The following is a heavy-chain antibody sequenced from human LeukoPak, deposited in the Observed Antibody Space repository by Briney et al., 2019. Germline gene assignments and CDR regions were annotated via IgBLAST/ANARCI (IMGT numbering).Heavy chain of an antibody. Sequence: ASVKVSCKASGYTFTGYYMHWVRQAPGQGLEWMGWINPNSGGTSYAQKFQGRVTMTRDMSTSTVYMELSSLRSEDTAVYYCARDLEAAAGTNYWGQGTLVTVSS. D-gene: IGHD6-13*01. J-gene: IGHJ4*02. V-gene: IGHV1-2*02. CDR2: INPNSGGT. CDR1: GYTFTGYY. CDR3: ARDLEAAAGTNY.